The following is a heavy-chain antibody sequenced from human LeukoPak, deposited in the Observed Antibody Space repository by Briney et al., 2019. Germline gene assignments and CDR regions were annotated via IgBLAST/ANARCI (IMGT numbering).Heavy chain of an antibody. Sequence: GESLKISCKGSGYSFTSYWIGWVRQMPGKGLEWMGIIYPGDSDTRYSPSFQGQVTISADKSISTAYLQWSSLKASDTAMCYCARRRYCSSTSCRRYFDYWGQGTLVTVSS. CDR2: IYPGDSDT. V-gene: IGHV5-51*01. CDR3: ARRRYCSSTSCRRYFDY. CDR1: GYSFTSYW. D-gene: IGHD2-2*01. J-gene: IGHJ4*02.